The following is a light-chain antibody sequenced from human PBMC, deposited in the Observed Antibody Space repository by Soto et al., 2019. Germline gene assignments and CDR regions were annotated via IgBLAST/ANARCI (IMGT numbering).Light chain of an antibody. J-gene: IGLJ1*01. Sequence: QSALTQPISVSGSPGQSITISCTGNSNDIGSYGYVCWYQQHPGKAPRLLIHGVHNRSPGISGRFSASKSGLTASLTISGLQAEEEADYYCTALSANRVYLFGPGTKVTVL. CDR3: TALSANRVYL. CDR1: SNDIGSYGY. CDR2: GVH. V-gene: IGLV2-14*01.